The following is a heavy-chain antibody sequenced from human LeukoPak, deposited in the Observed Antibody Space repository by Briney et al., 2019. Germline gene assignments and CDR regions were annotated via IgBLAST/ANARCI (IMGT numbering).Heavy chain of an antibody. V-gene: IGHV3-9*03. J-gene: IGHJ4*02. Sequence: GGSLRLSCVGSGFTFDDYAMHWVRQAPGKGLEWVSGISWNSGRRGYADSVKGRFTISRDNTKTSLYLQMNSLRAEDMALYYCAKGPDYDILTPIDYWGQGTLVTVSS. CDR3: AKGPDYDILTPIDY. D-gene: IGHD3-9*01. CDR2: ISWNSGRR. CDR1: GFTFDDYA.